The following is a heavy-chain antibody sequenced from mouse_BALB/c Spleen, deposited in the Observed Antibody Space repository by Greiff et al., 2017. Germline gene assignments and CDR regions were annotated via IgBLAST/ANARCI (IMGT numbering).Heavy chain of an antibody. CDR2: INPSNGRT. Sequence: QVQLQQPGAELVKPAASVKLSCKASGYTFTSYWMHWVKQRPGQGLEWLGEINPSNGRTNYNEKFKSKATLTVDKSSSTAYMQLSSLTSEDTAVDYCASITTVVDYWGQGTTLTVSS. V-gene: IGHV1S81*02. D-gene: IGHD1-1*01. J-gene: IGHJ2*01. CDR3: ASITTVVDY. CDR1: GYTFTSYW.